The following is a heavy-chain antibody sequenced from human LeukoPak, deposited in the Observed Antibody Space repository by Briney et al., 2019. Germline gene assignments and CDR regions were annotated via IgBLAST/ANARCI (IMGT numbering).Heavy chain of an antibody. V-gene: IGHV4-34*01. CDR3: ARGYYYDSSGYSAIFDY. D-gene: IGHD3-22*01. J-gene: IGHJ4*02. CDR2: INHSGST. Sequence: SETLSLTCAVYGGSFSGYYWSWIRQLPGKGLEWIGEINHSGSTNYNPSLKSRVTISVDTSKNQFSLKLSSVTAADTAVYHCARGYYYDSSGYSAIFDYWGQGTLVTVSS. CDR1: GGSFSGYY.